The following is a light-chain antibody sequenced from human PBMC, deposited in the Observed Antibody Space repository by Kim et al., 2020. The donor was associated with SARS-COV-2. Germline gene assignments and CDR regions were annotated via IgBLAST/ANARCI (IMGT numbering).Light chain of an antibody. V-gene: IGKV3-20*01. CDR2: GAS. J-gene: IGKJ3*01. CDR1: QSVSSSY. Sequence: SPGERATLSCRASQSVSSSYLAWYQQKPGQALRLLIYGASSRATGIPDRFSGSGSGTDFTLTISRLEPEDFAVYYCQQYGSSPFTFGPGTKVDIK. CDR3: QQYGSSPFT.